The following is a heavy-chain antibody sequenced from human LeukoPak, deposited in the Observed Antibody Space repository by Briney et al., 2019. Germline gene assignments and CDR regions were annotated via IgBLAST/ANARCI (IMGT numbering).Heavy chain of an antibody. CDR3: ARRRIGAVAGGFDF. D-gene: IGHD6-19*01. Sequence: SETLSLTCTVSGGSIRGDYWGWIRQPPGKWLEWIGTIYYSGSTYYNPSLKSRVTISVDTSKNQFSLSLSSVTAADTAVYYCARRRIGAVAGGFDFWGQGTLVTVSS. CDR2: IYYSGST. V-gene: IGHV4-39*01. CDR1: GGSIRGDY. J-gene: IGHJ4*02.